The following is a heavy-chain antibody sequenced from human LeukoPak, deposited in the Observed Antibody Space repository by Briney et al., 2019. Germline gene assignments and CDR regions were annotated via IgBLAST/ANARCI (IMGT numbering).Heavy chain of an antibody. CDR2: ISGSGGST. J-gene: IGHJ4*02. Sequence: GGPLRLSCAASGFTLSSYAMSWVRQAPGKGLEWVSAISGSGGSTYYADSVKGRFTISRDNSKNTLYLQMNSLRAEDTAVYYCAKDLDDYGDYWFDYWGQGTLVTVSS. CDR3: AKDLDDYGDYWFDY. V-gene: IGHV3-23*01. D-gene: IGHD4-17*01. CDR1: GFTLSSYA.